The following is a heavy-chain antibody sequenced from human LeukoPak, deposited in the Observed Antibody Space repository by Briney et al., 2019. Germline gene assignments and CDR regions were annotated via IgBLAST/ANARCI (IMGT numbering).Heavy chain of an antibody. V-gene: IGHV1-2*06. Sequence: ASVKVSCKSSGYTFTGYYMHWVRQAPGQGLEWMGRINPNSGGTNYAQKFQGRVTMTRDTSISTDYMELSRLRSDDTAVYYCAIQIVVVTAFDYWGQGTLVTVSS. CDR1: GYTFTGYY. CDR2: INPNSGGT. CDR3: AIQIVVVTAFDY. D-gene: IGHD3-22*01. J-gene: IGHJ4*02.